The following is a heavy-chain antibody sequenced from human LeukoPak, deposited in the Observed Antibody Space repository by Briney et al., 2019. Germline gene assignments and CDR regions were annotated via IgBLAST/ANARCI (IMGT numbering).Heavy chain of an antibody. D-gene: IGHD6-6*01. Sequence: GGSLRLSCAASGFPFSSFGMSWVRQAPGKGLEWVAVISYDGSNKYYADSVKGRFTISRDNSKNTLYLQMNSLRAEDTAVYYCASVRYYYYMDVWGKGTTVTVSS. J-gene: IGHJ6*03. CDR3: ASVRYYYYMDV. CDR2: ISYDGSNK. CDR1: GFPFSSFG. V-gene: IGHV3-30*03.